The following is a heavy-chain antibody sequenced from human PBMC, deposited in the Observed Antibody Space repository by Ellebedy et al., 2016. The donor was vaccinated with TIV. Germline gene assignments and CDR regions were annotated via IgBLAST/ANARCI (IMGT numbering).Heavy chain of an antibody. V-gene: IGHV3-30*02. Sequence: PGGSLRLSCAASGFIFSSYGMHWVRQGPGKGLEWVAYIRDDGSNKYYADSVKGRFTISRDNSKNKLYLQMNSLRVEDTAVYYCARRASYGDYAVQVNPWFDPWGQGTLVTVSS. CDR1: GFIFSSYG. CDR2: IRDDGSNK. D-gene: IGHD4-17*01. CDR3: ARRASYGDYAVQVNPWFDP. J-gene: IGHJ5*02.